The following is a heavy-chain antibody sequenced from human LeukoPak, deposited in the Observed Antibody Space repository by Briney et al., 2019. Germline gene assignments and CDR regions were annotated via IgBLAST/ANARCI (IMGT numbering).Heavy chain of an antibody. Sequence: SETLSLTCTVSGGSISSSSYYWGWIRQPPGTGLEWIGSIYYSGSTYYNPSLKSRVTISVDTSKNQFSLKLSSVTAADTAVYYCARHANVMTTVTYFDYWGQGTLVTVSS. CDR3: ARHANVMTTVTYFDY. CDR2: IYYSGST. D-gene: IGHD4-17*01. V-gene: IGHV4-39*01. J-gene: IGHJ4*02. CDR1: GGSISSSSYY.